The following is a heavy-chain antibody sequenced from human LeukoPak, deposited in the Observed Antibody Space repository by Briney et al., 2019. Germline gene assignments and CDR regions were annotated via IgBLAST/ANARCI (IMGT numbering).Heavy chain of an antibody. Sequence: GGSLRLSCAGAGFTFSTHTINWVRQAPGKGLEWVSSISSSSAYIYYADSVKGRFTISRNNAKNSLYLQMNSLRAEDTAVYYCARDTAYGDYYFDYWGQGTLVTVSS. CDR1: GFTFSTHT. CDR2: ISSSSAYI. CDR3: ARDTAYGDYYFDY. V-gene: IGHV3-21*01. D-gene: IGHD4-17*01. J-gene: IGHJ4*02.